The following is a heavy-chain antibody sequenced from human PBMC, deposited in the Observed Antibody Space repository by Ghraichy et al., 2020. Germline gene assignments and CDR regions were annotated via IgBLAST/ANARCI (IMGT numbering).Heavy chain of an antibody. V-gene: IGHV4-39*01. CDR3: AKLRQQQVVRLYYMDV. Sequence: SETLSLTCTVSGGSISSSPYYWGWIRQPPGKGLEWIASIFYTGTTYYNPSLKSRVTMSITTSKNQFSLKLISVTAADTAVYYCAKLRQQQVVRLYYMDVWGKGTAVTVSS. CDR1: GGSISSSPYY. D-gene: IGHD6-13*01. J-gene: IGHJ6*03. CDR2: IFYTGTT.